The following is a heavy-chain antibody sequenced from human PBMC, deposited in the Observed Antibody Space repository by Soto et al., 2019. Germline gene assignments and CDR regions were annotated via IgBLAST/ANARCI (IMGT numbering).Heavy chain of an antibody. J-gene: IGHJ4*02. V-gene: IGHV4-39*01. CDR1: GGSISSSSYY. Sequence: QLQLQESGPGLVKPSETLSLTCTVSGGSISSSSYYWGWIRQPPGKGLEWIGSIYYSGSTYYNPSLKSRVTISVDTSKNQFSLKLSSVTAADTAVYYCQARYYDFWSGSFDYWGQGTLVTVSS. CDR3: QARYYDFWSGSFDY. CDR2: IYYSGST. D-gene: IGHD3-3*01.